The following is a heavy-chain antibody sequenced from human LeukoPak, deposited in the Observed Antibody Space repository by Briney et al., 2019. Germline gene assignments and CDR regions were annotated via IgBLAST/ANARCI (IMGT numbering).Heavy chain of an antibody. D-gene: IGHD3-22*01. CDR1: GFTFSSYS. CDR3: ARAAVYYDSSGYYYVAYYSMDV. V-gene: IGHV3-48*02. CDR2: ISSSSSTI. J-gene: IGHJ6*02. Sequence: PGGSLRLSCAASGFTFSSYSMNWVRQAPGKGLEWVSYISSSSSTIYYADSVKGRFTISRDNAKNSLYLQMNSLRDEDTAVYYCARAAVYYDSSGYYYVAYYSMDVWGQGTTVTVSS.